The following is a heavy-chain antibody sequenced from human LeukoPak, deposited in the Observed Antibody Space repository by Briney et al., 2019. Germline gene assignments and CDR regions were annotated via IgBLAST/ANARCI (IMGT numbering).Heavy chain of an antibody. CDR3: VRVLIVGSRSIFEH. D-gene: IGHD2-21*01. CDR2: INRDGSEE. CDR1: GFTFSSHW. Sequence: GGSLRLSCAASGFTFSSHWMSWVRQVPGKGLAWVANINRDGSEEYYMDSVKGRVTISRDNAKNSLYLQMNSLGADDTAVYYCVRVLIVGSRSIFEHWGQGTLVTVS. V-gene: IGHV3-7*01. J-gene: IGHJ4*02.